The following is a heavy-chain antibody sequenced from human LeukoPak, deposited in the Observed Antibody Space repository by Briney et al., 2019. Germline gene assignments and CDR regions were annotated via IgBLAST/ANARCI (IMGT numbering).Heavy chain of an antibody. J-gene: IGHJ4*02. D-gene: IGHD3-22*01. CDR2: ISGSGGST. CDR1: GFTFSSYA. Sequence: GGSPRLSCAASGFTFSSYAMSWVRQAPGKGLEWVSAISGSGGSTYYADSVKGRFTISRDNSKNTLYLQMNSLRAEDTAVYYCASSYYYDSSGYWGQGTLVTVSS. CDR3: ASSYYYDSSGY. V-gene: IGHV3-23*01.